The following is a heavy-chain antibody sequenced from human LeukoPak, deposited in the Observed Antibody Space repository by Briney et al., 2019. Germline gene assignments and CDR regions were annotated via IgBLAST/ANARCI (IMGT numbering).Heavy chain of an antibody. Sequence: GESLKISCKGSGYSFTSYWIGWVRQMPGKGLEWMGIIYPGDSDTRYSPSFQGQVTISADKSISTAYLQWSSLEASDTAMYYCARRTAMALPQFDYWGQGTLVTVSS. V-gene: IGHV5-51*01. CDR2: IYPGDSDT. CDR1: GYSFTSYW. CDR3: ARRTAMALPQFDY. D-gene: IGHD5-18*01. J-gene: IGHJ4*02.